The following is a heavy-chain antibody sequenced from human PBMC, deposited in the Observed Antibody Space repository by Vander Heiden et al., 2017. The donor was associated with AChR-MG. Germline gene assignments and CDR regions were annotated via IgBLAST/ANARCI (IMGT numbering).Heavy chain of an antibody. D-gene: IGHD3-22*01. V-gene: IGHV3-9*01. J-gene: IGHJ4*02. CDR1: GFPFDDYA. Sequence: EVQLVESGGGLVQPGRSLRLSCAASGFPFDDYAMHWVRQAPGKGLEWVSGISWNSGSIGYADSVKGRFTISRDNAKNSLYLQMNSLRAEDTALYYCAKDLNYYDSSGYHDYWGQGTLVTVSS. CDR3: AKDLNYYDSSGYHDY. CDR2: ISWNSGSI.